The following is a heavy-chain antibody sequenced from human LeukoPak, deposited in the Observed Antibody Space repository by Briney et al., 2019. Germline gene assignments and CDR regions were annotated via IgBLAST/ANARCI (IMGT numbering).Heavy chain of an antibody. V-gene: IGHV3-23*01. CDR3: AKDSRSRNGIYDPFDI. Sequence: PGGSLRLSCAASGFTFSAFAMSWVRQVPGKGLEWVSVIGGTGETHSTDSVKGRFTISRDKSKNTLSLQMNSLRPEDTAVYYCAKDSRSRNGIYDPFDIWGQGTMVTVSS. J-gene: IGHJ3*02. D-gene: IGHD2/OR15-2a*01. CDR2: IGGTGET. CDR1: GFTFSAFA.